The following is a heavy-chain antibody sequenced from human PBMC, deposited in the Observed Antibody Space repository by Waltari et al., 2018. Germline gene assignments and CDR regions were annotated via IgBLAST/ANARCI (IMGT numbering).Heavy chain of an antibody. Sequence: QVQLVESGGGVVQPGRSLRLSCAASGFTFSSYGMHWVRQAPGKGLEWVTVICYDGSNKDYADSVKGRFTISRDNSKNTLYLQMNSLRAEDTAVYYCARDDAFDIWGQGTMVTVSS. J-gene: IGHJ3*02. CDR3: ARDDAFDI. CDR1: GFTFSSYG. CDR2: ICYDGSNK. V-gene: IGHV3-33*01.